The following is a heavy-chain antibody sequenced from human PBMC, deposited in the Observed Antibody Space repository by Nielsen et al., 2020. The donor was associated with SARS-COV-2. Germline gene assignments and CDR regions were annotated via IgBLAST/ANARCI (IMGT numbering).Heavy chain of an antibody. CDR1: GFTFSNYG. D-gene: IGHD1-26*01. V-gene: IGHV3-23*01. Sequence: GESLKISCAASGFTFSNYGLHWVRQAPGKGLEWVSGIVGSGGSTYYADSVKGRFTVSRDNSKNTLYLQMNSLRAEDTAVYYCAKIQQVGDTSRDYWGQGTLVTVSS. J-gene: IGHJ4*02. CDR3: AKIQQVGDTSRDY. CDR2: IVGSGGST.